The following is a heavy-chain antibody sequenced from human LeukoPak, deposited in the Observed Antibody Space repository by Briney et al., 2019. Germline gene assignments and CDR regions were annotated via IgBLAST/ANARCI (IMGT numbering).Heavy chain of an antibody. CDR1: GYTFTSYG. Sequence: GASVKVSCKASGYTFTSYGISWVRQAPGQGLEWMGWTSAYNGNTNYAQKLQGRVTMTTDTSTSTAYMELRSLRSDDTAVYYCARADGYRRYSSRSDAFDIWGQGTMVTVSS. J-gene: IGHJ3*02. CDR3: ARADGYRRYSSRSDAFDI. V-gene: IGHV1-18*01. CDR2: TSAYNGNT. D-gene: IGHD6-13*01.